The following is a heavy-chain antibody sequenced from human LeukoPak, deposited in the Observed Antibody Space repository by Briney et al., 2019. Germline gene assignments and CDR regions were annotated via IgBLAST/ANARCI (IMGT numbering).Heavy chain of an antibody. D-gene: IGHD4-17*01. J-gene: IGHJ5*02. CDR3: VRAGDYGDYVGWFDP. V-gene: IGHV4-59*12. CDR1: GGSIRGYY. CDR2: IYSSGST. Sequence: SETLSLTCNVSGGSIRGYYWSWIRQPPGKGLEWIGYIYSSGSTNYNPSLKSRVTMSVDTSKNQFSLKLNSVTAADTAVYYCVRAGDYGDYVGWFDPWGQGTLVTVSS.